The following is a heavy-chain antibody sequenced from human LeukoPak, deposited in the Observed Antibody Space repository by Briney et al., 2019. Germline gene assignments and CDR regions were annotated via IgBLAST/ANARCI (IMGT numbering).Heavy chain of an antibody. CDR3: ARDSDYYASGHDY. V-gene: IGHV4-4*07. CDR2: LHSSGTT. D-gene: IGHD3-10*01. Sequence: PSETLSLTCTVSGDSISSYYWSWLRQSAGRGLEWIGRLHSSGTTNYNPYLESRVTMSVDTSKNQFSLMLSSVTAADTAIYYCARDSDYYASGHDYWGQGTLVTVSS. CDR1: GDSISSYY. J-gene: IGHJ4*02.